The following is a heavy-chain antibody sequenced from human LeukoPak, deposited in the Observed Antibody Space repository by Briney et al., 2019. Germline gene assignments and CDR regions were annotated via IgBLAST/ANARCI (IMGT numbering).Heavy chain of an antibody. J-gene: IGHJ4*02. CDR1: GFTFSSYA. Sequence: GGSLRLSCAASGFTFSSYAMSWVRQAPGRGLQWVSTIYSNGNTDYADSVKGRFTVSRHNSNNTLYLQMNSLRTEDTAVYYCARGGFCRGGKCKSYFDYWGQGILVTVSS. V-gene: IGHV3-53*04. CDR3: ARGGFCRGGKCKSYFDY. CDR2: IYSNGNT. D-gene: IGHD2-15*01.